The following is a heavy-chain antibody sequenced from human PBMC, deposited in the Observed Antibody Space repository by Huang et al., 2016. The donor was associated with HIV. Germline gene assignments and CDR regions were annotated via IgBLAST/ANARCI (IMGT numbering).Heavy chain of an antibody. Sequence: EVQLVESGGGLVQPGGSLRLSCAASGFTFSNYWMSWFRQAPGKGREWVANIKQDGSETYYVDSVKGRFTISRDNAENSLYLQMNSLRAEETAVYYCASQPGPWGQGTLVTVSS. CDR2: IKQDGSET. CDR1: GFTFSNYW. CDR3: ASQPGP. J-gene: IGHJ5*02. V-gene: IGHV3-7*01.